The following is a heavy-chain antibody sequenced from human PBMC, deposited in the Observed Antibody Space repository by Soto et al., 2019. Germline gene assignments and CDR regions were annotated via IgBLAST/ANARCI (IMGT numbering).Heavy chain of an antibody. CDR2: IHYSGATSFFP. CDR3: AAGEASSRNLAPYYLDF. CDR1: GGSMRNYF. Sequence: PSETLSLTCTVSGGSMRNYFWTWIRQLPGKGLEWIGYIHYSGATSFFPSYNPSLRGRVTISEDTSKNQFSLKLLSVTTADTAVYFCAAGEASSRNLAPYYLDFWGQGTLVTVSS. J-gene: IGHJ4*02. V-gene: IGHV4-59*01. D-gene: IGHD6-13*01.